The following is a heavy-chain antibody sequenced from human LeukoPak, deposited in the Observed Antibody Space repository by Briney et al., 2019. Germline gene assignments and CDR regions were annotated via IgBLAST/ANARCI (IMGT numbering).Heavy chain of an antibody. V-gene: IGHV4-61*02. CDR2: IYTSGST. Sequence: PSQTLSLTCTVSGGSISSGSYYWSWIRQPAGKGLEWIGRIYTSGSTNYNPSLKSRVTISIDKSKNQFSLRLSPVTAADTAFYYCARRGGFFDFWGQGTLVTVSS. J-gene: IGHJ4*02. CDR3: ARRGGFFDF. D-gene: IGHD3-16*01. CDR1: GGSISSGSYY.